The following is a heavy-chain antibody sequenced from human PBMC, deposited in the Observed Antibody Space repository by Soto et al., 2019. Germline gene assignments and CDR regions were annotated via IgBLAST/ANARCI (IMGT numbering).Heavy chain of an antibody. D-gene: IGHD3-3*01. V-gene: IGHV3-23*01. J-gene: IGHJ6*02. Sequence: GGSLRLSCAASGFTFSSYAMSWVRQAPGKGLEWVSAISGSGGSTYCADSVKGRFTISRDNSKNTLYLQMNSLRAEDTAVYYCAKGPPVYYDFWSGYYQPYYYYGMDVWGQGTTVTVSS. CDR1: GFTFSSYA. CDR2: ISGSGGST. CDR3: AKGPPVYYDFWSGYYQPYYYYGMDV.